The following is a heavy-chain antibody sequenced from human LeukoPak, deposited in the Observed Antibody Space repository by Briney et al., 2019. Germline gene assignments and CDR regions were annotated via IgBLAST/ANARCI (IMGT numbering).Heavy chain of an antibody. CDR3: ARYYPGGYYMDV. CDR2: ISSSSSYI. D-gene: IGHD3-10*01. Sequence: GGSLRLSCAASGFTFSRYEMNWVRQAPGKGLEWVSSISSSSSYISYADSVKGRFTISRDNAKNSLYLQMNSLRAEDTAVYYCARYYPGGYYMDVWGKGTTVTVSS. CDR1: GFTFSRYE. J-gene: IGHJ6*03. V-gene: IGHV3-21*01.